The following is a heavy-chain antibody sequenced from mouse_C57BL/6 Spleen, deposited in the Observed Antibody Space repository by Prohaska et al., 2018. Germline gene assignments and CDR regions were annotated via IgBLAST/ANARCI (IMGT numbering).Heavy chain of an antibody. V-gene: IGHV1-53*01. Sequence: WVKQRPGQGLEWIGKANLSNGVTNYNEKFKSKATLTVDKSSSTAYMQLSSLTSEDSAVYYCARGDGYHFAYWGQGTLVTGSA. J-gene: IGHJ3*01. CDR3: ARGDGYHFAY. CDR2: ANLSNGVT. D-gene: IGHD2-3*01.